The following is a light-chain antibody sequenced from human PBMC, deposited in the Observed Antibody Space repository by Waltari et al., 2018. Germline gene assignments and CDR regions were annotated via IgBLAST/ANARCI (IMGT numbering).Light chain of an antibody. CDR1: QSLLHSNGYTY. V-gene: IGKV2-28*01. CDR3: MQALQTPRT. CDR2: LGS. J-gene: IGKJ3*01. Sequence: DIVMTQSPLSLSVTPGEPASISCRSSQSLLHSNGYTYLDWYLQKPGQSPQLLIYLGSNRASRVPDRFSGSGSGTDFTLKISRVEAEDVGVFYCMQALQTPRTFGPGTKVDI.